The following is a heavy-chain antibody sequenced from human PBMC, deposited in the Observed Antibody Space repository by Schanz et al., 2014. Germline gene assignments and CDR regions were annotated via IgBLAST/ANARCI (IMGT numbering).Heavy chain of an antibody. CDR1: GGSINSDAFY. CDR2: IYYSGGT. CDR3: ARDRLAAQGIDS. Sequence: QVQLQESGPGVVKPSQTLSLTCTVSGGSINSDAFYWTRIRQHPGKGLEWVGYIYYSGGTYYSPSLKSRVSIALDTSKNQFSLSRSSVAAADTAVYYCARDRLAAQGIDSWGQGTLVTVSS. V-gene: IGHV4-31*03. J-gene: IGHJ4*02. D-gene: IGHD6-6*01.